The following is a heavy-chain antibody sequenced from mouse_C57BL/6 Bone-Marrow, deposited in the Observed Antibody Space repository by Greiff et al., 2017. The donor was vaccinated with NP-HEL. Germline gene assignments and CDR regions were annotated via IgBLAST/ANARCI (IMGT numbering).Heavy chain of an antibody. D-gene: IGHD2-3*01. V-gene: IGHV5-4*03. CDR1: GFTFSSYA. J-gene: IGHJ3*01. CDR2: ISDGGSYT. CDR3: ARMEGLLPFAY. Sequence: DVKLVESGGGLVKPGGSLKLSCAASGFTFSSYAMSWVRQTPEKRLEWVATISDGGSYTYYPDNVKGRFTISRDNAKNNLYLQMSHLKSEDTAMYYCARMEGLLPFAYWGQGTLVTVSA.